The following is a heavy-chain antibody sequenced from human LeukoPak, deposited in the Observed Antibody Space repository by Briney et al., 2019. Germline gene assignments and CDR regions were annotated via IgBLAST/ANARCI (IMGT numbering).Heavy chain of an antibody. D-gene: IGHD2-21*01. CDR2: ISYYGSNK. CDR3: AKDLDGDSNY. CDR1: GFPFSSYG. V-gene: IGHV3-30*18. Sequence: PGGSLRLSCAASGFPFSSYGMHWVRQAPGKGLEWVAVISYYGSNKYYADSLKGRFTISKDNSKSTPYLQMNSLRAEDTAVYYCAKDLDGDSNYWGQGTLVTVSS. J-gene: IGHJ4*02.